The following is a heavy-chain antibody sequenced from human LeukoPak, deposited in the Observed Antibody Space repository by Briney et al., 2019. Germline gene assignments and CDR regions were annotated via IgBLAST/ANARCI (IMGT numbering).Heavy chain of an antibody. CDR2: IWYDGSNK. CDR3: ARDGGATAVAGLFDY. CDR1: GFTFSSYG. V-gene: IGHV3-33*01. D-gene: IGHD6-19*01. J-gene: IGHJ4*02. Sequence: PGGSLRLSCAASGFTFSSYGMHWVRQAPGKGLEWVAVIWYDGSNKYYADSVKGRFTISRDNSKNTLYLQMNSLRAEDTAVYYCARDGGATAVAGLFDYWGQGTLVTVSS.